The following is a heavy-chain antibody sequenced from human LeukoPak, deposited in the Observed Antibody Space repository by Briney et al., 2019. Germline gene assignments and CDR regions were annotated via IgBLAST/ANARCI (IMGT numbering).Heavy chain of an antibody. V-gene: IGHV3-7*01. CDR2: INIDGSQT. CDR3: AKCLQWELLTSFDY. Sequence: GESLRLSCAGSKFTFSNYWMTWVRQAPGKGLERLANINIDGSQTYYIDSVKGRFTISRDNSKNTLYPQMNSLRAEDTAVYYCAKCLQWELLTSFDYWGQGTLVTVSS. J-gene: IGHJ4*02. D-gene: IGHD1-26*01. CDR1: KFTFSNYW.